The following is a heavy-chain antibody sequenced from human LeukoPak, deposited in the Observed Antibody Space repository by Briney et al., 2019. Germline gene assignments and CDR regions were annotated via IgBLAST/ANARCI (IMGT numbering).Heavy chain of an antibody. D-gene: IGHD4-17*01. CDR3: TTEYTIYDDYANDY. CDR1: GFTFSNAW. Sequence: GGSLRLSCAASGFTFSNAWMSWVRQAPGKGLEWVGRIKSKTDGGTTDYAAPVKGRFTISRDDSKNTLYLQMSSLKTEDTAVYYCTTEYTIYDDYANDYWGQGTLVTVSS. CDR2: IKSKTDGGTT. V-gene: IGHV3-15*01. J-gene: IGHJ4*02.